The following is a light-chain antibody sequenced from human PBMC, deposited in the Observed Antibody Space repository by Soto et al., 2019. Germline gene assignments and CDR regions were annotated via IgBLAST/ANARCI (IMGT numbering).Light chain of an antibody. Sequence: EIVLTQSPATLSLSPGERATLSCRASQSVSSYLAWYQQKPGKAPRLLIYDASNRATGIPVRFSGSGSGTDFTLTSSSLEPEDFAVYYCQQRSNWPPGLTFGGGTKVEIK. CDR3: QQRSNWPPGLT. CDR2: DAS. V-gene: IGKV3-11*01. CDR1: QSVSSY. J-gene: IGKJ4*01.